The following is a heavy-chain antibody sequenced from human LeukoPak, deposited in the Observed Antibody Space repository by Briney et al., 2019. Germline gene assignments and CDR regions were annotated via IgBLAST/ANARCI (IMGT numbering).Heavy chain of an antibody. D-gene: IGHD6-19*01. J-gene: IGHJ4*02. V-gene: IGHV4-34*01. CDR1: EFTFSSYW. Sequence: GSLRLSCAASEFTFSSYWMSWVRQPPGKGLEWIGEINHSGSTNYNPSLKSRVTISVDTSKNQFSLKLSSVTAADTAVYYCARLGMRYSSGWYASDYWGQGTLVTVSS. CDR2: INHSGST. CDR3: ARLGMRYSSGWYASDY.